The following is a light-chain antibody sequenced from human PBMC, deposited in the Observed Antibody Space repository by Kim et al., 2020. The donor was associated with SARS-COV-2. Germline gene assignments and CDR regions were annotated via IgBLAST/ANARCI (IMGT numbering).Light chain of an antibody. CDR3: QQFTRYT. Sequence: AIQLTQSPLSLSAFVGDRVTITCRASQGISSALAWYQQKPGKAPKLLIYDASTLESGVPSRFSGSGSGTDFTHTITSLQPEDFATYYGQQFTRYTFGRGTKLEI. V-gene: IGKV1-13*02. CDR2: DAS. CDR1: QGISSA. J-gene: IGKJ2*01.